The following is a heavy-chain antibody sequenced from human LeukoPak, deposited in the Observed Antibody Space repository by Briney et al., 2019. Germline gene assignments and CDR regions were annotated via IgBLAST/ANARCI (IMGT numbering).Heavy chain of an antibody. CDR1: GGTFSSYA. V-gene: IGHV1-69*04. Sequence: ASVKVSCKASGGTFSSYAISWVRQAPGQGLEWMGRIIPILGIANYAQKFQGRVTITADKSTSTAYMELSSLRSEDTAVYYCAPQSTYGSGSYYDNYWGQGTLVTVSS. D-gene: IGHD3-10*01. CDR2: IIPILGIA. J-gene: IGHJ4*02. CDR3: APQSTYGSGSYYDNY.